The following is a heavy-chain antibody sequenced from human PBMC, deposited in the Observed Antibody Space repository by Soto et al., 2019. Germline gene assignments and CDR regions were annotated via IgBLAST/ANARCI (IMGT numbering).Heavy chain of an antibody. D-gene: IGHD3-22*01. CDR1: GGSISSSSYY. CDR3: ARELTMIVVVTQGMDV. V-gene: IGHV4-39*02. J-gene: IGHJ6*02. CDR2: IYYSGST. Sequence: SETLSLTCTVSGGSISSSSYYWGWIRQPPGKGLEWIGSIYYSGSTYYNPSLKSRVTISVDTSKNQFSLKLSSVTAADTAVYYCARELTMIVVVTQGMDVWGQGTTVTVSS.